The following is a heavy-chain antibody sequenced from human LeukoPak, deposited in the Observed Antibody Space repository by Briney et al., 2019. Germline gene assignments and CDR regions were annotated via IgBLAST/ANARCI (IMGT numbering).Heavy chain of an antibody. V-gene: IGHV3-23*01. Sequence: PGGSLRLPCAASGFTFSSYAMSWVRQAPGKGLEWVSAISGSGGSTYYADSVKGRFTISRDNSKNTLYLQMNSLRAEDTAVYYCASDRASYYYGSGSYYSPYWGQGTLVTVSS. D-gene: IGHD3-10*01. CDR3: ASDRASYYYGSGSYYSPY. CDR2: ISGSGGST. CDR1: GFTFSSYA. J-gene: IGHJ4*02.